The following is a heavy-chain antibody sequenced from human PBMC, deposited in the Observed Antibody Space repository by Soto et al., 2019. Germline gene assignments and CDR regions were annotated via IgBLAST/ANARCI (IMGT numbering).Heavy chain of an antibody. D-gene: IGHD3-10*01. CDR2: IYPGDSDT. CDR3: ARQRSDKTRADAFDI. CDR1: GYSFTSYW. V-gene: IGHV5-51*01. Sequence: GESLKISCKGSGYSFTSYWIGWVRQMPGKGLEWMGIIYPGDSDTRYSPSFQGQVTISADKSISTAYLQLSSLKASDTAMYYCARQRSDKTRADAFDIWGQGTMVTVSS. J-gene: IGHJ3*02.